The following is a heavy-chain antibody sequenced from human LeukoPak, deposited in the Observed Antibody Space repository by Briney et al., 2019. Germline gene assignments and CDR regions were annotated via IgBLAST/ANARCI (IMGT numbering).Heavy chain of an antibody. J-gene: IGHJ4*02. Sequence: PSETLSLTCAVYGGSFSGYYWSWIRQPPGKGLEWIGEINHSGSTNYNPSLKSRVTISVDTSKNQFSLKLSSVTAADTAVYYCARDSSPYSSGWSGIGYWGQGTLVTVSS. V-gene: IGHV4-34*09. CDR3: ARDSSPYSSGWSGIGY. CDR1: GGSFSGYY. CDR2: INHSGST. D-gene: IGHD6-19*01.